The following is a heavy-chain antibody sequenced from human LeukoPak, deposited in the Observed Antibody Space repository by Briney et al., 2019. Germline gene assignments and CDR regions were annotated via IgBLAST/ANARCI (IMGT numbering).Heavy chain of an antibody. CDR1: GFTFTSYA. J-gene: IGHJ4*02. CDR2: INAGNGNT. D-gene: IGHD3-10*01. V-gene: IGHV1-3*01. CDR3: ARSSYYGSGSSFDY. Sequence: ASVKVSCKASGFTFTSYAVLWVRQAPGQRLEWMGWINAGNGNTKYSQKFQGRVTITRDTSASTAYMELSSLRSEDTAVYYCARSSYYGSGSSFDYWGQGTLVTVSS.